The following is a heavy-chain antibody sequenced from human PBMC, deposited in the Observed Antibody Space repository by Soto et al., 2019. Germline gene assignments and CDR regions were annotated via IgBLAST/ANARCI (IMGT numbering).Heavy chain of an antibody. CDR1: GFTFSSYA. CDR2: ISHDGNNK. V-gene: IGHV3-30*04. D-gene: IGHD3-10*01. J-gene: IGHJ6*02. CDR3: ARDTHKGRYYGSGSYYTGAGAV. Sequence: QVQLVESGGGVVQPGRSLRLSCAASGFTFSSYAMHWVRQAPGKGLEWVAVISHDGNNKDYADSVKGRFTISRDNSENTLYLQLNRLRPDDMAVYSYARDTHKGRYYGSGSYYTGAGAVWGQGTTVTVSS.